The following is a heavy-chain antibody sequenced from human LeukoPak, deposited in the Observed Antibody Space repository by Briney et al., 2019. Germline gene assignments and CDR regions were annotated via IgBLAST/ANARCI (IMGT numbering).Heavy chain of an antibody. D-gene: IGHD6-19*01. CDR3: ARDQAVAGDFYYYYYMDV. CDR1: GFIFSSYG. CDR2: IRYDGSDK. J-gene: IGHJ6*03. V-gene: IGHV3-30*02. Sequence: GSLRLSCAASGFIFSSYGMHWVRQAPGKGLEWVAYIRYDGSDKYYADSGKGRFTISRDSTQNTIYLQINSLRADDTALYYCARDQAVAGDFYYYYYMDVWGKGTTVTVSS.